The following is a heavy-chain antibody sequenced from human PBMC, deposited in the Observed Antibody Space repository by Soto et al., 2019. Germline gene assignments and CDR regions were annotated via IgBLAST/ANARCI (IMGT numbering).Heavy chain of an antibody. Sequence: EVQLVESGGGLVQPGGSLRLSFATSGFAFSSYGMNWVRQVPGKGLEWVANIKQDGSEINYVDSVRGRFTISRDNANNSLYLQMNSLRAEDTAVYYCVRSSGWTGDYWGQGILVTVSS. V-gene: IGHV3-7*04. CDR3: VRSSGWTGDY. J-gene: IGHJ4*02. CDR2: IKQDGSEI. D-gene: IGHD3-10*01. CDR1: GFAFSSYG.